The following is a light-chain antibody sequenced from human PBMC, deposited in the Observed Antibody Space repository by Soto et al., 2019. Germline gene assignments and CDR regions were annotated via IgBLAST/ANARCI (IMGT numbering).Light chain of an antibody. CDR3: QQYNSFSWT. CDR2: KVS. J-gene: IGKJ1*01. V-gene: IGKV1-5*03. CDR1: QSITTW. Sequence: DIQLTQSPSTLSASVGDTVTITCRASQSITTWLAWYQQKPGKAPKALIYKVSTLYSGVPSRFSGSGSGTEFTLTITSLQPDDFATYDCQQYNSFSWTFGQGTKVEVK.